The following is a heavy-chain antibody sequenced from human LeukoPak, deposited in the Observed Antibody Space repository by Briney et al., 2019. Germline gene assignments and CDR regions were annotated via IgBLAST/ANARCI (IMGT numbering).Heavy chain of an antibody. CDR2: IIPIFGTA. CDR1: GGTFSSYA. J-gene: IGHJ6*02. CDR3: ARSERDCSGGSCFPYYYYGMDV. V-gene: IGHV1-69*13. D-gene: IGHD2-15*01. Sequence: EASVTVSCKASGGTFSSYAISWERQAPGQGLEWMGGIIPIFGTANYAQKFQGRVTITADESTSTAYMELSSLRSEDTAVYYCARSERDCSGGSCFPYYYYGMDVWGQGTTVTVSS.